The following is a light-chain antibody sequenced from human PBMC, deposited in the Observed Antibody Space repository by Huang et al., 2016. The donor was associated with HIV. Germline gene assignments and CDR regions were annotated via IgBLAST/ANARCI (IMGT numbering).Light chain of an antibody. V-gene: IGKV1-39*01. CDR2: ATS. Sequence: DIQMTQSPSSLSAFVGDSVTITCRASQNINIHLNWYQKKPGKGPKLLIYATSSLYSWVPSRFSGSGSGTDFTLTINSLQPEDSATYSCQQSYSSPRVTFGPGTKINI. CDR1: QNINIH. CDR3: QQSYSSPRVT. J-gene: IGKJ3*01.